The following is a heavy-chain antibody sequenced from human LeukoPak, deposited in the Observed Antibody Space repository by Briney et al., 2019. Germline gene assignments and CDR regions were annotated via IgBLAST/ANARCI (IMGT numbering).Heavy chain of an antibody. Sequence: GRSLRLSCAASGFIFSSYGMHWVRQAPGKGLEWVAVISYDGSNKYYADSVKGRFTISRDNSKNTLYLQMNSLRAEDTAVYYCARESLEGVGSPNDAFDIWGQGTMVTVSS. CDR2: ISYDGSNK. CDR3: ARESLEGVGSPNDAFDI. CDR1: GFIFSSYG. J-gene: IGHJ3*02. V-gene: IGHV3-33*01. D-gene: IGHD1-26*01.